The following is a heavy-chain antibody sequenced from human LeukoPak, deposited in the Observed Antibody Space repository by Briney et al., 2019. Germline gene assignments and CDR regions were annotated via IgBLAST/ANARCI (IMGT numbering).Heavy chain of an antibody. D-gene: IGHD6-19*01. CDR1: GGTFSSYA. CDR2: IIPIFGTA. CDR3: AKSHSSGWYYYFDY. Sequence: SVKVSCKASGGTFSSYAIIWVRQAPGQGLEWMGGIIPIFGTANYAQKFQGRVTITADESTSTAYMELSSLRSEDTAVYYCAKSHSSGWYYYFDYWGQGTLVTVSS. V-gene: IGHV1-69*13. J-gene: IGHJ4*02.